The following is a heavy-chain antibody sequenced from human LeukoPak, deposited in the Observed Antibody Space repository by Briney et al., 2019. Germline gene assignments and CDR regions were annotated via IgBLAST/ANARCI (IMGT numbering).Heavy chain of an antibody. CDR1: GFTFSNYY. CDR2: ISSSSSYT. Sequence: PGGSLRLSCAASGFTFSNYYMSWIRQAPGKGLEWVSYISSSSSYTNYADSVKGRFTISRDNAKNSLYLQMNSLRAEDTAVYYCASNRRWYYGMDVWGQGTTVTVSS. V-gene: IGHV3-11*03. CDR3: ASNRRWYYGMDV. J-gene: IGHJ6*02. D-gene: IGHD2/OR15-2a*01.